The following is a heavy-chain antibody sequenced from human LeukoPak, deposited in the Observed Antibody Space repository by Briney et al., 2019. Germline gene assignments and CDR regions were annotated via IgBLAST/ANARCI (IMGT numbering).Heavy chain of an antibody. CDR2: ITADGSTT. Sequence: VGSLRLSCAASGYTFDDYAMHWVRQAPGKGLEWVSLITADGSTTYYADSVKGRFTISRDNSKNSLYVQMNTLRTEDTAFYYCARDMENYSNYFDYWGQGTLVTVSS. V-gene: IGHV3-43*02. J-gene: IGHJ4*02. CDR1: GYTFDDYA. CDR3: ARDMENYSNYFDY. D-gene: IGHD4-11*01.